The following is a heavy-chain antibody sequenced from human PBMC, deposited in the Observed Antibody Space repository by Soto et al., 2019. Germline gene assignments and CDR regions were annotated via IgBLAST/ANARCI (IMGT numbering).Heavy chain of an antibody. D-gene: IGHD3-10*01. CDR1: GFSLSNARMG. V-gene: IGHV2-26*01. CDR3: ARIITMVRETYGMGV. CDR2: IFPNDEK. Sequence: ESGPTLVNPTETLTLTCTVSGFSLSNARMGVSWIRQPPGKALEWLAHIFPNDEKSYSTSLKSRLTISKDTSKSQVVLTMTNMDPVDTATYYCARIITMVRETYGMGVWGQGTTVTVSS. J-gene: IGHJ6*02.